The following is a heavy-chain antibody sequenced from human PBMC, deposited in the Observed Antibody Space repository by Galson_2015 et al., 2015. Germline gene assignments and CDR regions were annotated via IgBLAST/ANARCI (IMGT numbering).Heavy chain of an antibody. J-gene: IGHJ4*02. V-gene: IGHV1-69*06. D-gene: IGHD3-10*01. CDR1: GGTFSRYA. CDR3: ARASQDCITPNCPYNY. Sequence: SVKVSCKASGGTFSRYALSWVRQAPGQGLEWMGGIIPIFGTANYAQKFQGRVTITADTSTSAAYIEVRSLRSEDSAIYYCARASQDCITPNCPYNYWGPGTLVTVSS. CDR2: IIPIFGTA.